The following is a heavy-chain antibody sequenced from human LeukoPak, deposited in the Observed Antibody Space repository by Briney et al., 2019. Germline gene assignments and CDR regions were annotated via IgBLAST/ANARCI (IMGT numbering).Heavy chain of an antibody. J-gene: IGHJ4*02. V-gene: IGHV3-30*02. CDR3: ARVYYYDSSGYYRLSKYYFDY. CDR1: GITFSSYG. Sequence: PGGSLRLSCAASGITFSSYGMHWVRQAPGKGLEWVAFIRYDGSNKYYADSVKGRFTISRDNSKNTLYLQMNSLRAEDTAVYYCARVYYYDSSGYYRLSKYYFDYWGQGTLVTVSS. CDR2: IRYDGSNK. D-gene: IGHD3-22*01.